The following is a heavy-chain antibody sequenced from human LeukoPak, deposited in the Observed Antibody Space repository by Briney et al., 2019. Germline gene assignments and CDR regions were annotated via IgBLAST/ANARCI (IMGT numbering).Heavy chain of an antibody. J-gene: IGHJ3*02. CDR1: GGSISSYY. CDR3: ARAYYDSSGYYYVDAFDI. D-gene: IGHD3-22*01. CDR2: IYYSGST. V-gene: IGHV4-59*01. Sequence: SETLSLTCTVSGGSISSYYWSWIRQPPGKGLEWIGYIYYSGSTNYNPSLKSRVTISVDTSKNQFSLKLSSVTAADTAVYYCARAYYDSSGYYYVDAFDIWGQGTMVTVSP.